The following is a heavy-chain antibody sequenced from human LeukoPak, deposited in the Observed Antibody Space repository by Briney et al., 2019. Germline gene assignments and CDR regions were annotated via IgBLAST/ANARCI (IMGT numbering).Heavy chain of an antibody. CDR1: GFTVSSNY. V-gene: IGHV3-66*01. Sequence: GGSLRLSCAASGFTVSSNYMSWVRQAPGKGLEWVSVIYSGGSTYYADSVKGRFTISRDSSKNTLYVQMNSLRGEDTAVCYCARGGPEDAFDIWGQGTMVTVSS. D-gene: IGHD1-14*01. CDR3: ARGGPEDAFDI. J-gene: IGHJ3*02. CDR2: IYSGGST.